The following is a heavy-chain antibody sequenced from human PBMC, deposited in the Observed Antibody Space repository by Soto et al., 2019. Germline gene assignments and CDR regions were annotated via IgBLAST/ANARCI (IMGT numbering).Heavy chain of an antibody. V-gene: IGHV3-21*01. CDR1: GFTFSTCS. CDR2: ISATGTYT. J-gene: IGHJ5*02. D-gene: IGHD6-6*01. Sequence: EVQLVESGGGLVEPGGSLRLSCATSGFTFSTCSMNWVRQAPGKGLEWVSSISATGTYTFYADSLKGRFTISRDNARNSSFLQMNSLRVEDTALYYCTTEYNSRQDLNHWGQGALVTVSS. CDR3: TTEYNSRQDLNH.